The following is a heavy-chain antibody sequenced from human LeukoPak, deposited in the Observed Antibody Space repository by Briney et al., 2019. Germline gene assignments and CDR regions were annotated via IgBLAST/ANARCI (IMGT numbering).Heavy chain of an antibody. CDR1: GFTFSDYY. CDR2: IKPDGSAQ. V-gene: IGHV3-7*01. Sequence: GGSLRLSCAASGFTFSDYYMSWIRQAPGKGLEWVATIKPDGSAQYYVDSVKGRFTISRDNAKNSLFLQINSLRAEDTAVYYCANGGTYSSGPWGQGTLVTVSS. CDR3: ANGGTYSSGP. D-gene: IGHD3-22*01. J-gene: IGHJ5*02.